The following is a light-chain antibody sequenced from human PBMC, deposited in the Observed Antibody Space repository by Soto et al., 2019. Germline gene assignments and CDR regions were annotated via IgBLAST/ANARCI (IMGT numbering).Light chain of an antibody. CDR3: QHYDSLPIT. CDR2: GVS. Sequence: DIQMTQSPSTLSASVGDRVTITCRASQSITPWLAWYQQKPGKAPKLLIYGVSNLQSGVPSRFSGSGSGTEFTLTISSLQPEDFAVFYCQHYDSLPITFGQGTRLEIK. V-gene: IGKV1-5*01. CDR1: QSITPW. J-gene: IGKJ5*01.